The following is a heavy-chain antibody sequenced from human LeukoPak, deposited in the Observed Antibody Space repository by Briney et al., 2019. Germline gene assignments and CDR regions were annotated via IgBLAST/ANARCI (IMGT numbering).Heavy chain of an antibody. CDR1: GGSISSYY. Sequence: PSETLSLTCTVSGGSISSYYWSWIRQPPGKGLEWIGYIYYSGSTNYNPSLKSRVTISVDTSKNQFSLKLSSVTAADTAVYYCARVHYYGSGSYPFDYWGQGTLVTVSS. V-gene: IGHV4-59*08. CDR2: IYYSGST. J-gene: IGHJ4*02. CDR3: ARVHYYGSGSYPFDY. D-gene: IGHD3-10*01.